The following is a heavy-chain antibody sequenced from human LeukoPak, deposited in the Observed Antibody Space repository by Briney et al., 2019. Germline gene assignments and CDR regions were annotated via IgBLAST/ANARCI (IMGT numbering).Heavy chain of an antibody. CDR1: GGSISSSNW. CDR2: IYHTGST. J-gene: IGHJ4*02. V-gene: IGHV4-4*02. CDR3: AKGISAAGVTFDY. D-gene: IGHD6-13*01. Sequence: SETLSPTCAVSGGSISSSNWWSWVRQPPGKGLEWIGEIYHTGSTNYYPSLKSRVTISVDQSKNQFSLNLNSVTAADTAVYYCAKGISAAGVTFDYWGQGTLVTVSS.